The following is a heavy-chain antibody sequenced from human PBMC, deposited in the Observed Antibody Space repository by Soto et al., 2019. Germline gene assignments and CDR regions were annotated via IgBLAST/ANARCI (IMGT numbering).Heavy chain of an antibody. CDR1: GFTFSSYS. D-gene: IGHD5-18*01. CDR3: ARDTAMVTGHYYYGMDV. V-gene: IGHV3-21*01. J-gene: IGHJ6*02. Sequence: GWSLRLSCAASGFTFSSYSMNWVRQAPGKGLEWVSSISSSSSYIYYADSVKGRFTISRDNAKNSLYLQMNSLRAEDTAVYYCARDTAMVTGHYYYGMDVWGQGTTVTVSS. CDR2: ISSSSSYI.